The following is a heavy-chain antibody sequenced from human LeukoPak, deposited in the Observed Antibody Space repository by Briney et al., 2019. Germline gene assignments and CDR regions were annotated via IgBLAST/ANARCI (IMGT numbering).Heavy chain of an antibody. CDR1: GGSISSYY. CDR2: IYYSGST. J-gene: IGHJ4*02. D-gene: IGHD7-27*01. CDR3: ARVTQTDWGAIHY. V-gene: IGHV4-59*01. Sequence: PSETLSLTCTVSGGSISSYYWSWLRQPPGKGLEWIGYIYYSGSTNYNPSLKSRVTISVDTSKNQFSLKLSSVSAADTAIYYCARVTQTDWGAIHYWGQGTLVTVAS.